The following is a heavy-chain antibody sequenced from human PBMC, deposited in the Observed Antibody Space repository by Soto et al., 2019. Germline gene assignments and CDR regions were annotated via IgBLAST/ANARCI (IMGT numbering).Heavy chain of an antibody. D-gene: IGHD6-13*01. J-gene: IGHJ4*02. CDR1: GGSISSTNW. CDR2: IYHTGST. V-gene: IGHV4-4*02. Sequence: QVQLQESGPGLVKPSGTLSLTCAVSGGSISSTNWWTWVRQPPGKGLEWIGEIYHTGSTNYNPSLKSRVTMSVDKSMNHFSLNLSSVTAADTAVYYCTRRDTSSWYQLDYWGQGTLVTVSS. CDR3: TRRDTSSWYQLDY.